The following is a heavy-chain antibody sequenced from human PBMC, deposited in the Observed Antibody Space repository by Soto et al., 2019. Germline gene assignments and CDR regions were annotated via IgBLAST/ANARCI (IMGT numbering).Heavy chain of an antibody. D-gene: IGHD5-12*01. CDR3: VRDRTLLVPTSIDY. Sequence: EVQLVESGGALVQPGGSLRLSCAASGFSFSDYEMNWVRQAPGKGLEWVSNIDYSGGHTQYADSVRGRFTISRDNARNSLYLQMTSLRVEDTAVYYCVRDRTLLVPTSIDYWGQGTLVTVSS. J-gene: IGHJ4*01. CDR1: GFSFSDYE. V-gene: IGHV3-48*03. CDR2: IDYSGGHT.